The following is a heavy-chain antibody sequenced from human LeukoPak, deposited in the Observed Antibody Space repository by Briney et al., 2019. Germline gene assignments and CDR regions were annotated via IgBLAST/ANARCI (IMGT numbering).Heavy chain of an antibody. V-gene: IGHV5-10-1*04. CDR1: GYSFTSYW. J-gene: IGHJ4*02. CDR3: ARLPLLWFGALLYYFDY. CDR2: IDPRDSST. Sequence: GESLKISCKGSGYSFTSYWISWVRQMPGKGLEWMGKIDPRDSSTTYSPSFQGQVTISADKSISTAYLQWSSLKASDTAMYYCARLPLLWFGALLYYFDYWGQGTLVTVSS. D-gene: IGHD3-10*01.